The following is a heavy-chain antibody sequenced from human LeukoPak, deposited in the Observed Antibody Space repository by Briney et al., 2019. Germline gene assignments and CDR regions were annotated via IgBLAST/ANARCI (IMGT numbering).Heavy chain of an antibody. J-gene: IGHJ4*02. V-gene: IGHV4-34*01. CDR1: GGSFSGYY. Sequence: SETLSLTCAVYGGSFSGYYWSWIRQPPGKRLERIGEINHSGSTNYNPSLKSRVTISVDTSKNQFSLKLSSVTAADTAVYYCARERLDSSGYIVDYWGQGTLVTVSS. D-gene: IGHD3-22*01. CDR2: INHSGST. CDR3: ARERLDSSGYIVDY.